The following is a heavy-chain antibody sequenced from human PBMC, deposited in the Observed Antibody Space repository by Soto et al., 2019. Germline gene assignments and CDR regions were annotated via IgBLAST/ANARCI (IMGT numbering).Heavy chain of an antibody. V-gene: IGHV1-69*01. Sequence: QVQLVQSGAEVKKPGSSVKVSCKASGGTFRSYSISWVRQAPGQGLEWMGGSIPIFDITNYAQKFQGRVTITADESTRTAYMELSSLGSYDTAVYYCARPDEGGYSSNHHYYYALDVWGQGTTVTV. D-gene: IGHD3-22*01. CDR1: GGTFRSYS. CDR3: ARPDEGGYSSNHHYYYALDV. CDR2: SIPIFDIT. J-gene: IGHJ6*02.